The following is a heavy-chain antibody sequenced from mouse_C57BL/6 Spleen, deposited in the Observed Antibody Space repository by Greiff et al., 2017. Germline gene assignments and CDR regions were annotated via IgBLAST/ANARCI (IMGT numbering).Heavy chain of an antibody. D-gene: IGHD3-1*01. CDR1: GFTFSSYA. Sequence: EVMLVESGGGLVKPGGSLKLSCAASGFTFSSYAMSWVRQTPEKRLEWVATISDGGSYTYYPDNVKGRFTISRDNAKNNLYLQMSHLKSEDTAMYYCARDRGYGYFDVWGTGTTVTVSS. V-gene: IGHV5-4*01. CDR3: ARDRGYGYFDV. CDR2: ISDGGSYT. J-gene: IGHJ1*03.